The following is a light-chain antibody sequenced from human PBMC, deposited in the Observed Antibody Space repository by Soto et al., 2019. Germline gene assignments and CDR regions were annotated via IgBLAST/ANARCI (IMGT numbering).Light chain of an antibody. CDR2: LNSDGSH. V-gene: IGLV4-69*01. J-gene: IGLJ2*01. CDR1: SGHSSYA. CDR3: QTWGTAIVV. Sequence: QPVLTQSPSASASLGASVKLTCTLSSGHSSYAIAWHQQLPEKGPRYLMKLNSDGSHSKGDGIPDRFSGSSSGAERYLTISSLQSEDEADYYCQTWGTAIVVFGGGTKLTVL.